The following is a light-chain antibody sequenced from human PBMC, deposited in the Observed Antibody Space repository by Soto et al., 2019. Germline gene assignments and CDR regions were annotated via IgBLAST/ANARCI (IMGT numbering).Light chain of an antibody. J-gene: IGKJ2*01. CDR2: GAS. V-gene: IGKV3-20*01. CDR1: QSVSSSY. Sequence: EIVLTQSPGTLSLSPGERATLSCRASQSVSSSYLAWYQQKPGQAPRILIYGASGRATGIPDRFSVSGSGTDLTLTISRLEPEDFAVYYCQQYGSSPMYTFGQGTKLEIK. CDR3: QQYGSSPMYT.